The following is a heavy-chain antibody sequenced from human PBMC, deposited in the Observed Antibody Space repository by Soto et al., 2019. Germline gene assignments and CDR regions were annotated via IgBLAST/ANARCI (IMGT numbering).Heavy chain of an antibody. CDR3: ARHSLYGDDAFDI. V-gene: IGHV5-51*01. Sequence: GESLKISCKVSGYRFTSYWIGWVRQMPGKGLEWMGIIYPGDSDTRYSPSFQGQVTISADKSISTAYLQWSSLKASDTAMYYCARHSLYGDDAFDIWGQGTMVTVSS. CDR2: IYPGDSDT. CDR1: GYRFTSYW. D-gene: IGHD4-17*01. J-gene: IGHJ3*02.